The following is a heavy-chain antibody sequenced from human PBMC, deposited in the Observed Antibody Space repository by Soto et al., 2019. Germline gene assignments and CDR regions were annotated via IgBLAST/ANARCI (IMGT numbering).Heavy chain of an antibody. V-gene: IGHV3-23*01. Sequence: GGSLRLSCAASGFTFSSYAMSWVRQAPGKGLEWVSAISGSGGSTYYADSVKGRFTISRDNSKNTLYLQMNSLRAEDTAVYYYAKAYDLLTQLHGMDVWGQGTTVTVSS. CDR1: GFTFSSYA. CDR3: AKAYDLLTQLHGMDV. J-gene: IGHJ6*02. D-gene: IGHD6-6*01. CDR2: ISGSGGST.